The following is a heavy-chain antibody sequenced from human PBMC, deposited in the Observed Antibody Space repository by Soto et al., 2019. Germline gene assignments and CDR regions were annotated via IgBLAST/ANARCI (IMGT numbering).Heavy chain of an antibody. D-gene: IGHD3-3*01. V-gene: IGHV1-58*01. CDR2: IVVGSGNT. CDR3: AADSDFLSGFYSFDY. Sequence: GASVKVSCKASGFTFSRSTVHWVRQARGQRLEWIGWIVVGSGNTNYAQNFQERVTITRDISTSTAYMELSSLRSDDTAVYYCAADSDFLSGFYSFDYWGQGTLVTVSS. CDR1: GFTFSRST. J-gene: IGHJ4*02.